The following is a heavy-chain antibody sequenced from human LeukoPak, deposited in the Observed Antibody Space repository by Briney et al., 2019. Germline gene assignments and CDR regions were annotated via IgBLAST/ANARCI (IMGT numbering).Heavy chain of an antibody. CDR2: VAHKGPTVYSPTLNR. D-gene: IGHD3-22*01. J-gene: IGHJ4*02. CDR1: AAALSEYY. Sequence: SETLALTCAVYAAALSEYYWSWIRQSPGKGLEWIGEVAHKGPTVYSPTLNRKYNPSFKSRVTMSVNPSKNQFSLKLTSVTVADTATYYCVRQGTNSGYYLLDYWGQGHLVIVSS. CDR3: VRQGTNSGYYLLDY. V-gene: IGHV4-34*01.